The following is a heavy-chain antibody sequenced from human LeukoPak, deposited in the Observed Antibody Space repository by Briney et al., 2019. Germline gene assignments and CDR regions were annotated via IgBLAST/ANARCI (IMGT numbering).Heavy chain of an antibody. Sequence: SVKVSCKASGGTFSSYAISWVRQAPGQGLEWMGRIIPIFGTANYAQKFQGRVTITADKSTSTAYMELSSLTSEDTAVYYCARGDIVATIPFDYWGQGTLVTVSS. CDR3: ARGDIVATIPFDY. J-gene: IGHJ4*02. CDR2: IIPIFGTA. CDR1: GGTFSSYA. D-gene: IGHD5-12*01. V-gene: IGHV1-69*06.